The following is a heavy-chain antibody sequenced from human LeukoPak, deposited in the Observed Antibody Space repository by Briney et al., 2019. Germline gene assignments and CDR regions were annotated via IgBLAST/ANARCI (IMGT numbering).Heavy chain of an antibody. CDR1: GFTFSSYG. CDR3: AKDQTRIAVALIDY. CDR2: IRYDGSNK. D-gene: IGHD6-19*01. Sequence: GGSLRLSCAASGFTFSSYGMHWVRQAPGKGLEWVAFIRYDGSNKYYADSVKGRFTISRDNSKNMLYLQMNSLRAEDTAVYYCAKDQTRIAVALIDYWGQGTLVTVSS. V-gene: IGHV3-30*02. J-gene: IGHJ4*02.